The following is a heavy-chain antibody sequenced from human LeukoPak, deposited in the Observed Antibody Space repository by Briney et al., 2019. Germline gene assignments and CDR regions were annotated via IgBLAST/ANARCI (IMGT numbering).Heavy chain of an antibody. CDR2: MYYSGST. D-gene: IGHD1-26*01. CDR3: ARHEYSGSYYGLSWFDP. CDR1: GGSISSSGYY. J-gene: IGHJ5*02. Sequence: SETLSLTCTVSGGSISSSGYYWGWIRQPPGKGLEWIASMYYSGSTYYNPSLKSRVTISVDTSKNQLSLKLSSLTAADTAVYYCARHEYSGSYYGLSWFDPWGQGTLVTVSS. V-gene: IGHV4-39*01.